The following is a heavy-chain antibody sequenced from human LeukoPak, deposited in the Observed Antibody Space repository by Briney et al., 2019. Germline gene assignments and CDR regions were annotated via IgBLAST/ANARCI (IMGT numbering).Heavy chain of an antibody. V-gene: IGHV3-48*01. CDR3: TRDLEY. J-gene: IGHJ4*02. CDR1: GYTFSDYT. Sequence: GGSLRLSCGASGYTFSDYTMNWVRQAPGKGPEWISYISSGGSVMHYADSVKGRFTISRDNVENSLYPQMNSLRVEDTAVYNCTRDLEYWGQEVLVTVSS. CDR2: ISSGGSVM.